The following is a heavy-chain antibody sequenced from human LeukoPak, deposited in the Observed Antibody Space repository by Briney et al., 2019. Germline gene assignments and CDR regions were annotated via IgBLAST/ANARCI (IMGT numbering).Heavy chain of an antibody. D-gene: IGHD1-26*01. Sequence: SETLSLTCTVSGGSISSYYWSWIRQPPGKGLEWIGYIYYSGSTNYNPSLKSRVTISVDTSKNQFSLKLSSVTAADTAVYYCARFLSGSYYGFDYWGQGTLVPVSS. V-gene: IGHV4-59*01. J-gene: IGHJ4*02. CDR3: ARFLSGSYYGFDY. CDR1: GGSISSYY. CDR2: IYYSGST.